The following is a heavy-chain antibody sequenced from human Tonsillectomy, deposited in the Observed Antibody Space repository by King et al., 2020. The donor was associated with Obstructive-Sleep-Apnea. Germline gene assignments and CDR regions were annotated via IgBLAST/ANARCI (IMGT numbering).Heavy chain of an antibody. CDR3: ARVEENYGPMDY. D-gene: IGHD1-7*01. Sequence: VQLVESGGGLVQPGGSQRLSCAASGFTFSSYWMHWVRQAPGKGLVWVSCINSDGSSTSYADSVKGRFTMSRDNAKNTLYLQMNSLRAEDTAVYYCARVEENYGPMDYWGQGTLVTVSS. CDR1: GFTFSSYW. J-gene: IGHJ4*02. V-gene: IGHV3-74*01. CDR2: INSDGSST.